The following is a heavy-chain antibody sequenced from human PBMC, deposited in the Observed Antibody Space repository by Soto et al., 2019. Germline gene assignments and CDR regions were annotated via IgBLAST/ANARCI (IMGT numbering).Heavy chain of an antibody. CDR1: GYTFTSYY. Sequence: VKGSCKASGYTFTSYYMHWVRQAPGQGLEWMGIINPSGGSTSYAQKFQGRVTMTRDTSTSTVYMELSSLRSEDTAVYYCARDLPSLDTAMVTLGLLDPWGQGTLVTVSS. CDR3: ARDLPSLDTAMVTLGLLDP. J-gene: IGHJ5*02. D-gene: IGHD5-18*01. V-gene: IGHV1-46*01. CDR2: INPSGGST.